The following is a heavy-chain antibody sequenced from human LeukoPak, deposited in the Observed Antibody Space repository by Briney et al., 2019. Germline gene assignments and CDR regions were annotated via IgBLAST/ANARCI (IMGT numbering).Heavy chain of an antibody. V-gene: IGHV5-51*01. D-gene: IGHD6-19*01. CDR3: ARSIAVAGRGYYYYYYMDV. CDR2: IYPGDSDT. J-gene: IGHJ6*03. Sequence: GESLKISCKGSGYSFTTYWIGWVRQMPGKGLEWMGIIYPGDSDTRYSPSFQGQVTISADKSISTAYLQWSSLKASDTAMYYCARSIAVAGRGYYYYYYMDVWGKGTTVTVSS. CDR1: GYSFTTYW.